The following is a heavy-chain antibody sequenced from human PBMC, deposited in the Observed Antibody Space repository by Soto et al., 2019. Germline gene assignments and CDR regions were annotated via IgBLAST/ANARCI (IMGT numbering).Heavy chain of an antibody. Sequence: QITLKESGPTLVKPTQTLTLTCTFSGFSLSTTGEGVGWIRQPPGKALEWLALIYWDDDKRYSPSLKSRLTIXRXXSKHPVVLTMTNLHPVDTATYYCAHRRRAGYTWVYWGQGTLVTVSS. J-gene: IGHJ4*02. CDR2: IYWDDDK. CDR3: AHRRRAGYTWVY. V-gene: IGHV2-5*02. D-gene: IGHD5-12*01. CDR1: GFSLSTTGEG.